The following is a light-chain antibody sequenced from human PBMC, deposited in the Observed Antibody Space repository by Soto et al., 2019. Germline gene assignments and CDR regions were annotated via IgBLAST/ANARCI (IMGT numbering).Light chain of an antibody. V-gene: IGKV3-15*01. CDR2: RAS. Sequence: EIVLTQSPATLSVSPGERATLSCRASQSVSSSLAAYQQKPGQAPRLLLYRASTRATGIPARFSGSGSGTEFTLTISSLESEDFAVYYCQQYNTWPPYTFGEGTKVEIK. CDR3: QQYNTWPPYT. CDR1: QSVSSS. J-gene: IGKJ4*01.